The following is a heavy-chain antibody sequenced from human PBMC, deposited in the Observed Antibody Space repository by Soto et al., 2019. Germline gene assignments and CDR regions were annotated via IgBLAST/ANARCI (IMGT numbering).Heavy chain of an antibody. D-gene: IGHD2-15*01. CDR3: SRGVASLVDS. J-gene: IGHJ4*02. Sequence: QVQLVQSGAEVKKPGSSVRVSCTPSGGTFSSYTISWVRQAPGQGLEWMGRIVPITGMTRYAQKFQGRLTITALTPTTTAYLELSSLTSGDSSVYFCSRGVASLVDSWGQGTQVTVSS. CDR1: GGTFSSYT. CDR2: IVPITGMT. V-gene: IGHV1-69*02.